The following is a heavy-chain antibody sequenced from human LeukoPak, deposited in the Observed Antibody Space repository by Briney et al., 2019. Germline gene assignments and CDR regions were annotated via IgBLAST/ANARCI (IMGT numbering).Heavy chain of an antibody. Sequence: SGTLSLTCAVYGGSFSGYYWSWIRQPPGKGLEWIGEINHRGSTKYNPSLKSRVTISVDTSKNQFSLKLSSVTAADTAVYYCARGDMLTGYSNWGQGNLVTVSS. CDR1: GGSFSGYY. D-gene: IGHD3-9*01. V-gene: IGHV4-34*01. J-gene: IGHJ4*02. CDR2: INHRGST. CDR3: ARGDMLTGYSN.